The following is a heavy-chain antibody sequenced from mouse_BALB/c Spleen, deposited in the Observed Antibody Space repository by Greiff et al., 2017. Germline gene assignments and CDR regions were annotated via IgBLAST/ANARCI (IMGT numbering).Heavy chain of an antibody. Sequence: EVHLVESGGGLVKPGGSLKLSCAASGFTFSSYAMSWVRQTPEKRLEWVATISSGGSYTYYPDSVKGRFTISRDNAKNTLYLQMSSLRSEDTAMYYWARPPMSTARGYAMDYWGQGTSVTGSS. CDR1: GFTFSSYA. CDR3: ARPPMSTARGYAMDY. CDR2: ISSGGSYT. J-gene: IGHJ4*01. D-gene: IGHD2-4*01. V-gene: IGHV5-9-3*01.